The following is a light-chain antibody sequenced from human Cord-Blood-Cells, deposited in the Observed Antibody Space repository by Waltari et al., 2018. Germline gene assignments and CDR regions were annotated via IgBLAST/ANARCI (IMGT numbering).Light chain of an antibody. J-gene: IGKJ1*01. CDR1: QSVSSRY. CDR3: QQYGSSPRT. CDR2: GAS. V-gene: IGKV3-20*01. Sequence: EVVLTQSPGTLSFFPGERATLSCRASQSVSSRYLTGYQQKPGQAPRLLIYGASSSATGLPDRFSGSGSGTDFTLTISRLEPEEFAVYYCQQYGSSPRTFGQGTKVEIK.